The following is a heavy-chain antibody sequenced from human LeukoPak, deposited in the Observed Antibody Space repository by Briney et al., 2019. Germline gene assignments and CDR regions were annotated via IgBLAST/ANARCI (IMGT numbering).Heavy chain of an antibody. CDR2: IIPILGIA. V-gene: IGHV1-69*04. Sequence: ASVKVSCKASGYTFTSYAISWVRQAPGQGLEWMGRIIPILGIANYAQKFQGRVTITADKSTSTAYMELSSLRSEDTAVYYCARDAAGIVVVSYFNWFDPWGQGTLVTVSS. CDR3: ARDAAGIVVVSYFNWFDP. D-gene: IGHD3-22*01. CDR1: GYTFTSYA. J-gene: IGHJ5*02.